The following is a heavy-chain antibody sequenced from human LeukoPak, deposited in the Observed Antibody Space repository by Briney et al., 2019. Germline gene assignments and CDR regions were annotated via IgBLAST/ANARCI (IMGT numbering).Heavy chain of an antibody. CDR2: ISGSGGST. D-gene: IGHD2-2*01. J-gene: IGHJ4*02. V-gene: IGHV3-23*01. CDR1: GFTFSSYA. CDR3: AKGKPYQLLSELDY. Sequence: GGSLRLSCAASGFTFSSYAMSWFRQAPGKGLEWVSAISGSGGSTYYADSVKGRFTISRDNSKNTLYLQMNSLRAEDTAVYYCAKGKPYQLLSELDYWGQGTLVTVSS.